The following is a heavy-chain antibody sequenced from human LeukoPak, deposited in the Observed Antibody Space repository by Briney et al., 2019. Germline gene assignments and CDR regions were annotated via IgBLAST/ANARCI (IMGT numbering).Heavy chain of an antibody. Sequence: ASVNLPCTGSGSSFTVNYMHWVWQPPAQGKELVGCINPNSGGTTFEQKFQGRVTMTRDTSISTDYMELSRLRSDDTAVYYCASYRGQDIFLGSVRGSLWGQGTLVTVSS. CDR3: ASYRGQDIFLGSVRGSL. CDR2: INPNSGGT. D-gene: IGHD1-26*01. CDR1: GSSFTVNY. J-gene: IGHJ4*02. V-gene: IGHV1-2*02.